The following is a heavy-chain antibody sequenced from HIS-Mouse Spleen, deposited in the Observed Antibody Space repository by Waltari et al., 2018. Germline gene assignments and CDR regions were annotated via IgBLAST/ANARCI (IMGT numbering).Heavy chain of an antibody. Sequence: QLQLQESGPGLVKPSETLSLTCTVPGGPIRSSSYHWGWIRQPPGKGLEWIGSIYYSGSTYYNPSLKSRVTISVDTSKNQFSLKLSSVTAADTAVYYCARGYSSSSYYYYGMDVWGQGTTVTVSS. CDR2: IYYSGST. CDR1: GGPIRSSSYH. D-gene: IGHD6-6*01. J-gene: IGHJ6*02. V-gene: IGHV4-39*07. CDR3: ARGYSSSSYYYYGMDV.